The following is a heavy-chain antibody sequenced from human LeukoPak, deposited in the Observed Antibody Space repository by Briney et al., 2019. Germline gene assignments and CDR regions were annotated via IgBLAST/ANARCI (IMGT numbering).Heavy chain of an antibody. D-gene: IGHD6-13*01. V-gene: IGHV4-31*03. J-gene: IGHJ4*02. CDR2: IYYSGTT. CDR3: ARTFVSRGQPLATGSFDY. Sequence: SETLSLTCTVSGGSISSGGYHWSWIRQHPGKGLEWIGYIYYSGTTSYNPSLKGRVTISLDTSKNQFSLELSSVTAADTAVYYCARTFVSRGQPLATGSFDYWGQGTLVTVSS. CDR1: GGSISSGGYH.